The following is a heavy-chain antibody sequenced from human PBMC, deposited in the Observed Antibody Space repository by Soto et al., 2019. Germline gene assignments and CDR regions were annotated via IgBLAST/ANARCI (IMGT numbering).Heavy chain of an antibody. Sequence: QVQLVESGGGVVQPGRSLRLSCAASGFTFSSYGMHWVRQAPGKGLEWVAVIWYDGSNKYYADSVKGRFTISRDNSKNTLYLQMNSLRAEDTAVYYCARAGPRDYYYYGMDVWGQGTTVTVSS. CDR1: GFTFSSYG. CDR2: IWYDGSNK. J-gene: IGHJ6*02. V-gene: IGHV3-33*01. D-gene: IGHD2-8*02. CDR3: ARAGPRDYYYYGMDV.